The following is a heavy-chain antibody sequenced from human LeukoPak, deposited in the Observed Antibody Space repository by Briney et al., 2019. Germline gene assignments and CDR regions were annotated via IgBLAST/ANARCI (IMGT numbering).Heavy chain of an antibody. J-gene: IGHJ3*02. CDR2: ISGSGGST. CDR1: GFTFSSYA. CDR3: ARVAGYSYGFPNDAFDI. D-gene: IGHD5-18*01. Sequence: GGSLRLSCAASGFTFSSYAMSWVRQAPGKGLEWVSAISGSGGSTYYADSVKGRFTISRDNSKNTLYLQMNSLRAEDTAVYYCARVAGYSYGFPNDAFDIWGQGTMVTVSS. V-gene: IGHV3-23*01.